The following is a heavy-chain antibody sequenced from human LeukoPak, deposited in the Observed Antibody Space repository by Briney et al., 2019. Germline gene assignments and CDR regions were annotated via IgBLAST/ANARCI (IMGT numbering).Heavy chain of an antibody. CDR2: MNPNSGNT. Sequence: GASVKVSCKASGYTFTSYDINWVRQATGQGLEWMGWMNPNSGNTGYAQKFQGRVTMTRNTSISTAYMELSSLRSEDTAVYYCARSARYCSGGSCRTYYFDYWGQGTLVTVSS. J-gene: IGHJ4*02. D-gene: IGHD2-15*01. CDR3: ARSARYCSGGSCRTYYFDY. CDR1: GYTFTSYD. V-gene: IGHV1-8*01.